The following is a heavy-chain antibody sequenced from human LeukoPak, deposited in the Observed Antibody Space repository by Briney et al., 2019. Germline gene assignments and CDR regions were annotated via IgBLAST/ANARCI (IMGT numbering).Heavy chain of an antibody. D-gene: IGHD1-26*01. CDR3: ARLPVIVGAWSPIDY. V-gene: IGHV1-2*02. J-gene: IGHJ4*02. Sequence: ASVKVSCKASGYTFTGYYMHWVRQAPGQGLEWMGWINPESGGTNYAQQFQGRVTMTRDTSTSTAYMELTSLRSDDTAVYYCARLPVIVGAWSPIDYWGQGTRVTVSS. CDR2: INPESGGT. CDR1: GYTFTGYY.